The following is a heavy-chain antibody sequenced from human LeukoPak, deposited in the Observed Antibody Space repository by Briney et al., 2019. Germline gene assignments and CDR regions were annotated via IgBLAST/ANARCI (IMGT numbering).Heavy chain of an antibody. J-gene: IGHJ3*02. CDR1: GFISTNAG. Sequence: GGSLRLSCAASGFISTNAGMSGVGRAPGKGLEWVGRIKSKTDGGATDFAAPVKGRFTISRDDSKNTLYLQMNSLKIEDTAVYYCTTEYRDSSGWYGAFDIWGQGTMVTVSS. CDR3: TTEYRDSSGWYGAFDI. V-gene: IGHV3-15*01. CDR2: IKSKTDGGAT. D-gene: IGHD6-19*01.